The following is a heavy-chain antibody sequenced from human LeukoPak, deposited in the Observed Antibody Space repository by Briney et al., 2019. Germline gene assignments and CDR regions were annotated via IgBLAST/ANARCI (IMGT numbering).Heavy chain of an antibody. CDR1: GYSISSGYY. Sequence: PSETLSLTCAVSGYSISSGYYWGWIRPPPGKGLEWIGTIYHSGSTYYNPSLKSRVTISVDTSKNQFSLKLSSVTAADTAVYYCARPGYCSSTSCLPYDFDYWGQGTLVTVSS. D-gene: IGHD2-2*01. J-gene: IGHJ4*02. CDR3: ARPGYCSSTSCLPYDFDY. CDR2: IYHSGST. V-gene: IGHV4-38-2*01.